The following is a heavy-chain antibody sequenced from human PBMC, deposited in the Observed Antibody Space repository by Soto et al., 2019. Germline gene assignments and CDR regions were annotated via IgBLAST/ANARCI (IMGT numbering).Heavy chain of an antibody. D-gene: IGHD3-22*01. Sequence: PGGSLRLSCAVSGFSVSSNYMSWVCQAPGKGLEWVSILCSGANTHNADSVRGTFTISRDNSKNTLYLQTNSLRAEDTAVYYCAREIYDSSGYYAPFDYWGQGTLVTVSS. CDR2: LCSGANT. CDR3: AREIYDSSGYYAPFDY. J-gene: IGHJ4*02. V-gene: IGHV3-66*01. CDR1: GFSVSSNY.